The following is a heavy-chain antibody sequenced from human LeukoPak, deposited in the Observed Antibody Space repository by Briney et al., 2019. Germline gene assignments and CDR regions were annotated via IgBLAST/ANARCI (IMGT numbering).Heavy chain of an antibody. CDR1: GRSFTGYY. CDR3: AKVVTSILATEGYYFDY. V-gene: IGHV4-34*01. Sequence: SETLSLSCAVYGRSFTGYYWSWIRQPPGKGLEWIGEINHSGSTNYNPSLKSRVTISIDTSKNQFSLKLSSMTAADTAVYYCAKVVTSILATEGYYFDYWGQGTLVTVSS. J-gene: IGHJ4*02. CDR2: INHSGST. D-gene: IGHD2-21*02.